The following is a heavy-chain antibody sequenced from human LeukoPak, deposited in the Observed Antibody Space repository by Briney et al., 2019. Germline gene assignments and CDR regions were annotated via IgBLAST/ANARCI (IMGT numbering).Heavy chain of an antibody. J-gene: IGHJ3*02. V-gene: IGHV3-53*01. CDR1: GFTVSGNY. D-gene: IGHD5-18*01. CDR2: IYSGGST. CDR3: ARYSAMDPGAFDI. Sequence: GGSLRLSCAVSGFTVSGNYMSWVRQAPGKGLEWVSVIYSGGSTYYADSVKGRFTISRDNSKNTLYLQMNSLRAEDTAVYYCARYSAMDPGAFDIWGQGTMVTVSS.